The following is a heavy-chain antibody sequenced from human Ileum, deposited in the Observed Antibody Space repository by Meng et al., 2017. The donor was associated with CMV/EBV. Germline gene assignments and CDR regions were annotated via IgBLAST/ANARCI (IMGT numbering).Heavy chain of an antibody. CDR3: AREPVGATLYYFDY. J-gene: IGHJ4*02. V-gene: IGHV4-4*07. CDR1: GGSFSDYY. CDR2: IHSNGAT. D-gene: IGHD1-26*01. Sequence: QVGLEESGPGLVKPSETLSLSCTVSGGSFSDYYWNWIRQPAGQGLEWIGRIHSNGATDYNPSLQSRVTMSVDTSKNQFSLKLSSVTAADTAVYYCAREPVGATLYYFDYWGQGTLVTVSS.